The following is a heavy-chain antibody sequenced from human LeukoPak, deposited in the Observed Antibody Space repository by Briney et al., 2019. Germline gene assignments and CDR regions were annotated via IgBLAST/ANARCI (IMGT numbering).Heavy chain of an antibody. V-gene: IGHV4-59*13. CDR1: GASICRYN. CDR3: AGDKRGYAGFGY. Sequence: PSETLSLTCTLSGASICRYNWSWIRHPPGGGVGWIGYIFYSGSINYNPSLKSRLTISVDTSKNQFSPHLNSVTAADTAVYYCAGDKRGYAGFGYWGQGTLVTVSS. D-gene: IGHD5-12*01. CDR2: IFYSGSI. J-gene: IGHJ4*02.